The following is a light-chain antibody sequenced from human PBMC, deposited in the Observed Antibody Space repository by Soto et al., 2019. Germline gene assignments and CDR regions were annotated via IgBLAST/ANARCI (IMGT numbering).Light chain of an antibody. J-gene: IGKJ4*01. CDR3: QQYNNWPLP. CDR1: QSVSSN. CDR2: GAS. Sequence: IVRPQSPATLSVSPGERATLSCRASQSVSSNLAWYQQKPGQAPRLLIYGASTRATGIPARFSGSGSGTEFTLTISSLQSEDFAVYYCQQYNNWPLPFGGGTKVDIK. V-gene: IGKV3-15*01.